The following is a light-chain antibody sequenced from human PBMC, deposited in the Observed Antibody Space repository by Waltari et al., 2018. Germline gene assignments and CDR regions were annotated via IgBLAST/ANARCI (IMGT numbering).Light chain of an antibody. V-gene: IGKV1-8*01. Sequence: AIRITQSPSSLSASTGDRVTITCRASQGISSYLAWYQQKPGKAPKLLIYAAATLQRGVPSRFSGSGSVTDFTLTISCLQSEDFATYYCQQYYSYRCTFGQGTKVEIK. J-gene: IGKJ1*01. CDR3: QQYYSYRCT. CDR2: AAA. CDR1: QGISSY.